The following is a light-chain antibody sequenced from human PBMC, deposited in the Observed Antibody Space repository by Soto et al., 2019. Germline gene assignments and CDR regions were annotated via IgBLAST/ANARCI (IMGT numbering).Light chain of an antibody. Sequence: EIVLPPSPGPLSLSPGERATLSCRASQSVSTSLAWYQQKPCQGPRLLIYGASSRATGIPDRFSGSGSGTDFTLTVSRLEPEDFAVYYCQQYGGTPRTFGQGTKVEIK. CDR1: QSVSTS. CDR2: GAS. J-gene: IGKJ1*01. V-gene: IGKV3-20*01. CDR3: QQYGGTPRT.